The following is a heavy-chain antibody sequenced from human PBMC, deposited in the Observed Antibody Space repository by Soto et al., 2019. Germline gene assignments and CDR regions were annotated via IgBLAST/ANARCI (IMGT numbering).Heavy chain of an antibody. CDR3: AKDLYGDYAEYFQH. CDR2: ISNTAITD. J-gene: IGHJ1*01. V-gene: IGHV3-11*01. Sequence: GGSLRLSCVASGFSFSDYSMTWMRQAPGGGLDFVAFISNTAITDYYADSVKGRFTISRDNSKNTLYLQMNSLRAEDTAVYYCAKDLYGDYAEYFQHWGQGTLVTVSS. D-gene: IGHD4-17*01. CDR1: GFSFSDYS.